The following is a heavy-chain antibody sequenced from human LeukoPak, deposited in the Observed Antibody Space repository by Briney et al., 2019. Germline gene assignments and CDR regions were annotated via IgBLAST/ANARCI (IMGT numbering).Heavy chain of an antibody. J-gene: IGHJ6*02. V-gene: IGHV3-11*01. CDR2: ISSSGSTI. D-gene: IGHD3-3*01. CDR1: GFTFSDYY. Sequence: GGSLRLSCAASGFTFSDYYMSWIRQAPGKGLEWVSYISSSGSTIYYADSVKGRFTISRDNAKNSLYLQMNSLRAEDTAVCYCARDPQTGYDFWSGYYYYYGMDVWGQGTTVTVSS. CDR3: ARDPQTGYDFWSGYYYYYGMDV.